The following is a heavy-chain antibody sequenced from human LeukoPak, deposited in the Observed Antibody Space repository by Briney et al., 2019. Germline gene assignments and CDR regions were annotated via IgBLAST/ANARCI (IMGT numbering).Heavy chain of an antibody. Sequence: GESLKISCKGSGYSFTSYWIGWVRQMPGKGLEWMGIIYPGDSDTRYSSSFQGQVTISADKSISTAYLQWSSLKASDTAMYYCARRMVRGVIIGAFDIWGQGTMVTVSS. CDR3: ARRMVRGVIIGAFDI. J-gene: IGHJ3*02. V-gene: IGHV5-51*01. CDR1: GYSFTSYW. CDR2: IYPGDSDT. D-gene: IGHD3-10*01.